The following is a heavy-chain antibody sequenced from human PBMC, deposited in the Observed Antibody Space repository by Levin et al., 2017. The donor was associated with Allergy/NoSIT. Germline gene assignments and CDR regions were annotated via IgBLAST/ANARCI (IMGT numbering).Heavy chain of an antibody. CDR3: AREGSYSSGGYDLDY. J-gene: IGHJ4*02. CDR2: ISGTGGGT. Sequence: LSLTCAASGFTFSSCAMSWVRQAPGKGLEWVSTISGTGGGTYYADSVKGRFTISRDNSKNTLYLQMNSLRAEDTAVYYCAREGSYSSGGYDLDYWGQGTLVTVSS. CDR1: GFTFSSCA. V-gene: IGHV3-23*01. D-gene: IGHD6-19*01.